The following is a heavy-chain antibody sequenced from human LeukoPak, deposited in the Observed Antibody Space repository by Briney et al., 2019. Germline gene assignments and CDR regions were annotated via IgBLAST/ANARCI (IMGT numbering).Heavy chain of an antibody. CDR1: GGSHTIYY. J-gene: IGHJ3*02. CDR2: IYYSGST. CDR3: ARPRAYNNSSPFDI. D-gene: IGHD1-1*01. V-gene: IGHV4-59*08. Sequence: SETLSLTYGVRGGSHTIYYGSGIRQPPGRGLEWIGYIYYSGSTNSNASLKSRVTIFVDPSKNQFYLRLSSVTAADPAVYYCARPRAYNNSSPFDIWGQGTMVTVSS.